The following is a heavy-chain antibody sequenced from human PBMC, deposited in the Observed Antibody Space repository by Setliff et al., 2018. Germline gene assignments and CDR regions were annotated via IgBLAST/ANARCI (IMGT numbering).Heavy chain of an antibody. V-gene: IGHV4-59*08. CDR2: IDPSGTT. CDR3: ARHGRIAGWFDP. CDR1: GGSISSYY. Sequence: PSETLSLTCSVSGGSISSYYWSWIRQPPGKGLEWIGHIDPSGTTNYNPSLKSRVTISVDTSKNQFSLKLSAVTAADTAVYYCARHGRIAGWFDPWGQGTLVTVSS. D-gene: IGHD6-13*01. J-gene: IGHJ5*02.